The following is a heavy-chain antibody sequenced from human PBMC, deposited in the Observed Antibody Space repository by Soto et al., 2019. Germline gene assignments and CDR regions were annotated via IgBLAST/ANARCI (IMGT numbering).Heavy chain of an antibody. CDR3: AGTVWFGDSLFDY. Sequence: HLQLQESGPGLVTPSETLSLTCTVSDDSITSGAYYWGLIRQPPGKVLQWIGSIQYRGSTYSNPSLKSRVTMSLDTSKNQFSPRLPSVTAADTAVYFCAGTVWFGDSLFDYWGQGTLVTVSS. CDR2: IQYRGST. V-gene: IGHV4-39*01. J-gene: IGHJ4*02. D-gene: IGHD3-10*01. CDR1: DDSITSGAYY.